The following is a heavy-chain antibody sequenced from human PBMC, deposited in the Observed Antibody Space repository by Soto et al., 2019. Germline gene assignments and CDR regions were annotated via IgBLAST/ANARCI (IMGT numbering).Heavy chain of an antibody. J-gene: IGHJ5*02. CDR3: ARHLSHLKSGWFDP. CDR1: GFTFINYA. CDR2: ISGDGSNE. Sequence: GGSLRLSCAASGFTFINYAMHWVRQAPGKGLEWVALISGDGSNEYYADSVKGRFTISRDNSRNTLYLQMNRLRADDTAVYYCARHLSHLKSGWFDPWGQGTLVTVSS. D-gene: IGHD3-3*02. V-gene: IGHV3-30-3*01.